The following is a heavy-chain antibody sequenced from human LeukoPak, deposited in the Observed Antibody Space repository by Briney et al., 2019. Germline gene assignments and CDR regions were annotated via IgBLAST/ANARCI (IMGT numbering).Heavy chain of an antibody. D-gene: IGHD6-19*01. CDR1: GGSISSYY. V-gene: IGHV4-59*01. J-gene: IGHJ4*02. Sequence: PSETLSLTCTVSGGSISSYYWSWIRQPPGKGLEWIGYIYYSGSTNYNPSLKSRVTISVDPSKNQFSLKLSSVTAADTAVYYCAREAGYSSGYYYFDYWGQGTLVTVSS. CDR3: AREAGYSSGYYYFDY. CDR2: IYYSGST.